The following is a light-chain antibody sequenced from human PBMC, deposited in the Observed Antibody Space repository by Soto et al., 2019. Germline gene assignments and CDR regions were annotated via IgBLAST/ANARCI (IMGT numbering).Light chain of an antibody. CDR3: SSYSGSNNIV. CDR2: EVS. Sequence: QSVLTQPPSASGSPGQSVTISCTGTSSDIGAYIYVSWYQQHPGKAPKLMISEVSRRPSGVPERFSGSKSGNTASLTVSGLQADDEAHYYCSSYSGSNNIVFXTGTKGTVL. V-gene: IGLV2-8*01. J-gene: IGLJ1*01. CDR1: SSDIGAYIY.